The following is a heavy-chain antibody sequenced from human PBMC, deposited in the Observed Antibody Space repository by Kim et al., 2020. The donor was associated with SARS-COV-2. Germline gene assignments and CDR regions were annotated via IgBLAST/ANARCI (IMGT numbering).Heavy chain of an antibody. CDR3: ARSGFGEFSDYYGMDV. D-gene: IGHD3-10*01. CDR1: GFTFSDYY. CDR2: ISSSGSTI. V-gene: IGHV3-11*01. J-gene: IGHJ6*02. Sequence: GGSLRLSCAASGFTFSDYYMSWIRQAPGKGLEWVSYISSSGSTIYYADSVKGRFTISRDNAKNSLYLQMNSLRAEDTAVYYCARSGFGEFSDYYGMDVWGQGTTVTVSS.